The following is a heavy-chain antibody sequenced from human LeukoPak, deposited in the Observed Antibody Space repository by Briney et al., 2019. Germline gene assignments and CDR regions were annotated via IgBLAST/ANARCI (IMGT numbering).Heavy chain of an antibody. D-gene: IGHD6-6*01. CDR2: IKQDGSDK. CDR3: ARWATSFDL. Sequence: GGSLRLSRAASGFTFGNYWMSWVRQAPGKGLEWVADIKQDGSDKYYVDSVTGRFTISRDNAENSLYLQMNSLRAEDTAVYYCARWATSFDLWGQGTLVTVSS. V-gene: IGHV3-7*01. J-gene: IGHJ4*02. CDR1: GFTFGNYW.